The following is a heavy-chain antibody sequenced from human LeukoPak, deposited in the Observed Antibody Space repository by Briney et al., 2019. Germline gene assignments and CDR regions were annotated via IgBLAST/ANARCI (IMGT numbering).Heavy chain of an antibody. D-gene: IGHD3-22*01. CDR2: IYYSGST. V-gene: IGHV4-39*07. CDR1: GGSISSSSYY. Sequence: SETLSLTCTVSGGSISSSSYYWGWIRQPPGKGLEWIGSIYYSGSTYYNPSLKSRVTISVDTSKNQFSLKLSSVTAADTAVYYCARYDSSGYSIEYWGQGTLVTVSS. J-gene: IGHJ4*02. CDR3: ARYDSSGYSIEY.